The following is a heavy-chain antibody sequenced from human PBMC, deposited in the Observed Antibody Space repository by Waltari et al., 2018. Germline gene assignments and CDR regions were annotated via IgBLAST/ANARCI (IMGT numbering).Heavy chain of an antibody. J-gene: IGHJ3*02. Sequence: QVQLQESGPGLVKPSETLSLTCTVPGGSISSYYWSWIRQPAGKGLEWIGRIYTSGSTNYNPSLKSRVTMSVDTSKNQFSLKLSSVTAADTAVYYCARDRGSPEHDAFDIWGQGTMVTVSS. CDR1: GGSISSYY. CDR3: ARDRGSPEHDAFDI. CDR2: IYTSGST. D-gene: IGHD1-26*01. V-gene: IGHV4-4*07.